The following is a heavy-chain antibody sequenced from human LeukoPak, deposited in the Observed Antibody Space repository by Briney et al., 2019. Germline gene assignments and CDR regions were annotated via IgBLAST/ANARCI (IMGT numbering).Heavy chain of an antibody. Sequence: PTGGSLRLSCAGSGFTYSHVGMHWVRQAPGKGLEWVAVIWSDGTEKYYGDAVKGRFTISRDNSRNTVYLQMNNLRDDDTAVYYCAKHAQRGFDYRNSLEYWGQGTLVIVSS. J-gene: IGHJ4*02. CDR2: IWSDGTEK. CDR3: AKHAQRGFDYRNSLEY. V-gene: IGHV3-33*06. CDR1: GFTYSHVG. D-gene: IGHD4-11*01.